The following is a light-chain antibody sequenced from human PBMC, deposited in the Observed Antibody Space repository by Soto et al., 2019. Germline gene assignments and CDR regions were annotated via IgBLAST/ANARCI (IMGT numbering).Light chain of an antibody. CDR3: QQYTGPPTT. J-gene: IGKJ5*01. V-gene: IGKV3-20*01. CDR1: QTVSSNY. CDR2: GAS. Sequence: EIVLTQSPDTLSLSPGERATLSCMASQTVSSNYLAWCQQRPGQAPRLLIYGASTRAAGIPDRFSGSGSGTDFTLTITRLEPEDSAVYFCQQYTGPPTTFGQGTRLEI.